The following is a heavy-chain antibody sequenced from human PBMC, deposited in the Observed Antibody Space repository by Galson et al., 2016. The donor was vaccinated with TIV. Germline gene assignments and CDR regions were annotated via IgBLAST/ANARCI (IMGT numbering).Heavy chain of an antibody. CDR2: INHFRSS. CDR1: GGSVSGYY. Sequence: ETLSLTCGVYGGSVSGYYWGWFRQPPGKGLEWIGEINHFRSSNYNPSLKSRLTISIDTPKKQFSLRLRSVTAADTAVYDCAGVQWGSSVVSCYYHLDVWGKGTTVIVSS. CDR3: AGVQWGSSVVSCYYHLDV. D-gene: IGHD3-16*01. V-gene: IGHV4-34*01. J-gene: IGHJ6*03.